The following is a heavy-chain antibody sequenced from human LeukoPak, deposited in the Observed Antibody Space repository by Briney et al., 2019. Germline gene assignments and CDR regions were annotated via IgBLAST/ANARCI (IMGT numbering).Heavy chain of an antibody. CDR2: INHSGST. CDR1: GGSFSGYY. J-gene: IGHJ4*02. Sequence: NASETLSLTCAVYGGSFSGYYWSWIRQPPGKGLEWIGEINHSGSTNYNPSLKSRVTISVDTSKNQFSLKLSSVTAADTAVYYCARVPGWSGYPFGYFDYWGQGTLVTVSS. CDR3: ARVPGWSGYPFGYFDY. V-gene: IGHV4-34*01. D-gene: IGHD3-3*01.